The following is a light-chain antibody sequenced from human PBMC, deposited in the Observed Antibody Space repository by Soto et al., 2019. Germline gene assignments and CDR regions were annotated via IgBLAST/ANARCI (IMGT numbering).Light chain of an antibody. Sequence: EIVMTQSPGTLSVSPGQRATLSCRASESIGRNLAWYQQKPGQAPRLLIFGASTRATGTPARFSGSGSGTDFTLTISSLQSEDLAVYSCQQYYKSHTFGGGTKVEIK. CDR1: ESIGRN. J-gene: IGKJ4*01. CDR3: QQYYKSHT. CDR2: GAS. V-gene: IGKV3-15*01.